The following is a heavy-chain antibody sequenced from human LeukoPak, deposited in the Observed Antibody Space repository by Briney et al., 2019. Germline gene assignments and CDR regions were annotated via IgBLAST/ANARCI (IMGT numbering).Heavy chain of an antibody. D-gene: IGHD3-10*01. V-gene: IGHV5-51*01. J-gene: IGHJ6*03. CDR1: GYSFTSYW. CDR3: ARSSPMVRGVGSWESTAGYFYYYMDV. CDR2: IYPGDSDT. Sequence: GESLKISCKGSGYSFTSYWIGWVRQMPGKGLEWMGIIYPGDSDTRYSPSFQGQVTISADKSISTAYLQWSSLKASDTAMYYCARSSPMVRGVGSWESTAGYFYYYMDVWGKGTTVTISS.